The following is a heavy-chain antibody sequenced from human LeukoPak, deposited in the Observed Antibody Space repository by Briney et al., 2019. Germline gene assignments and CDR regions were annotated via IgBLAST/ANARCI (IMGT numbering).Heavy chain of an antibody. D-gene: IGHD4-17*01. CDR3: AKDAYGALDY. CDR1: GYIFSSYG. Sequence: GGSLRLSCTASGYIFSSYGIHWVRPAPGKRLHWVTFIRYDGTNQYYADSVKGRFTVSRDNSKNTVYLQMNSLRPDDTAIYYCAKDAYGALDYWGQGTLVTVSS. J-gene: IGHJ4*02. CDR2: IRYDGTNQ. V-gene: IGHV3-30*02.